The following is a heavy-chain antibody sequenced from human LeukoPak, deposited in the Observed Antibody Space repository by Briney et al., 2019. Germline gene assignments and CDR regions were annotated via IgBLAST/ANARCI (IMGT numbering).Heavy chain of an antibody. CDR2: IYYSGST. V-gene: IGHV4-39*01. D-gene: IGHD6-13*01. CDR1: GDSIASGTYS. J-gene: IGHJ4*02. Sequence: KPSETLSLTCTVSGDSIASGTYSWGWIRQPPGKGLEWIGSIYYSGSTYYNPSLKSRVAISVDTSKNQFPLKLSSVTAADTAVYYCARHAGGIAATGTRPFDYWGQGTLVTVSS. CDR3: ARHAGGIAATGTRPFDY.